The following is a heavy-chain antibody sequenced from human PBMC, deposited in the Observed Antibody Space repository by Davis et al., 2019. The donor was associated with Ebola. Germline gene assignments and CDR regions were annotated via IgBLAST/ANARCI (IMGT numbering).Heavy chain of an antibody. CDR2: IYYSGST. CDR1: GGSISSGGYY. V-gene: IGHV4-31*03. Sequence: SETLSLTCTVSGGSISSGGYYWSWIRQHPGKGLEWIGYIYYSGSTYYNPSLKSRVTISVDTSKNQFSLKLGSVTAADTAVYYCAREHEDYYYYGMDVWGKGTTVTVSS. CDR3: AREHEDYYYYGMDV. J-gene: IGHJ6*04.